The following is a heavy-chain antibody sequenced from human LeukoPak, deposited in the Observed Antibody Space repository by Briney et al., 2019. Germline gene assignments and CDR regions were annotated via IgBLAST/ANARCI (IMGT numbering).Heavy chain of an antibody. D-gene: IGHD3-16*01. CDR2: ISHDGSNK. Sequence: GGPLRLSCAASGFPFSDYGMYWVRQAPGKGLEWLAVISHDGSNKYYADSVKGRITISRDNSMNTLYLQINSLRAEDTAVYYCAKVRWGSDNALDSWGQGTLVTGSS. J-gene: IGHJ4*02. CDR3: AKVRWGSDNALDS. V-gene: IGHV3-30*18. CDR1: GFPFSDYG.